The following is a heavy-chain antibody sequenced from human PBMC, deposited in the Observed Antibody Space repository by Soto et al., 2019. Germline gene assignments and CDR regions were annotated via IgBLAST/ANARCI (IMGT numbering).Heavy chain of an antibody. J-gene: IGHJ4*02. V-gene: IGHV5-51*01. Sequence: PGESLKISCKASGYSFTSYWIGWVRQMPGKGLEWMGVIYPGDSDTRYSPSFQGQVTISADKSISTAYLQWSSLKASDTAVYYCARRNEPIAATYWGQGILVTVSS. CDR2: IYPGDSDT. D-gene: IGHD2-15*01. CDR1: GYSFTSYW. CDR3: ARRNEPIAATY.